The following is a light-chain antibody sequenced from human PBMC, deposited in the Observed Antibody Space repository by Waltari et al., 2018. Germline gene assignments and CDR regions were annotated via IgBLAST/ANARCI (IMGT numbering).Light chain of an antibody. CDR1: SSDVGCYNY. Sequence: QSALTQPRPVSGSPGQSVTISCTGTSSDVGCYNYVSWYQQHPGKAPKLMIHDVNKRPSGVPDRFSGSKSGNTASLTISGLQAEDEADYYCCSYAGSYIFGVFGGGTKLTVL. J-gene: IGLJ2*01. V-gene: IGLV2-11*01. CDR2: DVN. CDR3: CSYAGSYIFGV.